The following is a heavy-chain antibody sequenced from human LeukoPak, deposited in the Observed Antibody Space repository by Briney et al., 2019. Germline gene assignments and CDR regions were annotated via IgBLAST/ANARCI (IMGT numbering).Heavy chain of an antibody. J-gene: IGHJ1*01. CDR3: AKAAVPHVKWLVAEYFQH. D-gene: IGHD6-19*01. CDR1: GFTFSSYA. Sequence: GGSLRLSCAASGFTFSSYAMSWVRQAPGKGLEWVSAISGSGGSTYYADSVKGRFTIPRDNSKNTLYLQMNSLRAEDTAVYYCAKAAVPHVKWLVAEYFQHWGQGTLVTVSS. CDR2: ISGSGGST. V-gene: IGHV3-23*01.